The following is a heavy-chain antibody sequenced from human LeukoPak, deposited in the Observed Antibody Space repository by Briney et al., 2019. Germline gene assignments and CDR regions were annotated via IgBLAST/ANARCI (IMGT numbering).Heavy chain of an antibody. J-gene: IGHJ5*02. V-gene: IGHV3-7*01. D-gene: IGHD2/OR15-2a*01. CDR3: ARGEYMWFDP. CDR2: IKRDGSDK. Sequence: GGSLRLSCGASGFTFSTYWMSWVRQAPGKGLEWVANIKRDGSDKYYVDSVKGRFTISRDNAKSSLYLQMNSLRAEDTAVYYCARGEYMWFDPWGQGTLVTVSS. CDR1: GFTFSTYW.